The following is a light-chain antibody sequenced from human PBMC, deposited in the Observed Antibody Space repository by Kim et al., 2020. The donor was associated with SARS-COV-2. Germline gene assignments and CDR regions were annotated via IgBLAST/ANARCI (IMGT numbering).Light chain of an antibody. CDR2: EDH. CDR1: SGSIVSDF. CDR3: QSYDDNIWV. Sequence: GKTVIISCPRSSGSIVSDFVQWFQQRPGRSPTTVIYEDHKRPSGVPDRFSGSVDSSSNSASLTISGLRAEDEADYYCQSYDDNIWVFGGGTKLTVL. V-gene: IGLV6-57*01. J-gene: IGLJ3*02.